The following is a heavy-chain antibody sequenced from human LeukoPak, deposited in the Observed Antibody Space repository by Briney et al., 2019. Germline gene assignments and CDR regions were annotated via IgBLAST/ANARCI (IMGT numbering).Heavy chain of an antibody. Sequence: GASVKVSCKASGYTFTSYFMHWVRQAPGQGLEWMGIINPSRGSTNYAQKFQGRVTMTRDTSISTAYMELSRLRSDDTAVYYCAREVAGTSGYFDYWGQGTLVTVSS. CDR1: GYTFTSYF. CDR3: AREVAGTSGYFDY. CDR2: INPSRGST. J-gene: IGHJ4*02. V-gene: IGHV1-2*02. D-gene: IGHD6-19*01.